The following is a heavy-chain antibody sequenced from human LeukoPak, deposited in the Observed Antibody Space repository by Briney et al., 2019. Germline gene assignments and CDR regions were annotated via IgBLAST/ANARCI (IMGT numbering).Heavy chain of an antibody. D-gene: IGHD3-10*01. J-gene: IGHJ5*02. V-gene: IGHV3-64*01. CDR3: ARGTMVRGVFLFDP. CDR1: GFTFSSYA. CDR2: ISSNGGST. Sequence: PGGSLRLSCAASGFTFSSYAMHWVRQAPGKGLEYVSAISSNGGSTYYANSVKGRFTISRDNSKNTLYLQMGSLRAEDMAMYYCARGTMVRGVFLFDPWGQGTLVTVSS.